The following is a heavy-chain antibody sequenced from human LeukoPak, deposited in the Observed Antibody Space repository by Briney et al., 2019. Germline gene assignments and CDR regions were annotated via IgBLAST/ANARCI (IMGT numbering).Heavy chain of an antibody. J-gene: IGHJ4*02. Sequence: GASVKVSCKASGYTFTSYYMHWVRQAPGQGLEWVGIINPSGGSTSYAQKFQGRVTMTRGTSTSTVYMELSSLRSEGTAVYYCARGIIAAAGTDPGFDYWGQGTLVTVSS. CDR3: ARGIIAAAGTDPGFDY. V-gene: IGHV1-46*01. D-gene: IGHD6-13*01. CDR1: GYTFTSYY. CDR2: INPSGGST.